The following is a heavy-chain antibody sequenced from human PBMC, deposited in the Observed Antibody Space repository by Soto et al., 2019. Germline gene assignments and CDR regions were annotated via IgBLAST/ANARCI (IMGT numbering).Heavy chain of an antibody. CDR2: INHSGST. Sequence: QVQLQQWGAGLLKPSETLSLTCAVYGGSFSGYYWSWIRQPPGKGLEWIGEINHSGSTNYNPSLKSRVTLAVDTSKHQFSLKLSAVTAADTAVYYRASYSGSLDYWGQGTLVTVSS. D-gene: IGHD1-26*01. V-gene: IGHV4-34*01. CDR1: GGSFSGYY. J-gene: IGHJ4*02. CDR3: ASYSGSLDY.